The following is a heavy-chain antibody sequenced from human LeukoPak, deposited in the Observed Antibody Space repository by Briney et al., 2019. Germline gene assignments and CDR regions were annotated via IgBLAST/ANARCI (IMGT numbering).Heavy chain of an antibody. CDR3: ASFFYSGYDSLDY. V-gene: IGHV1-69*10. D-gene: IGHD5-12*01. CDR2: IIPILGIA. J-gene: IGHJ4*02. CDR1: GGTFSSYT. Sequence: SVKVSCKXSGGTFSSYTISWVRQAPGQGLEWMGGIIPILGIANYAQKFQGRVTITADESTSTAYMELSSLRSEDTAVYYCASFFYSGYDSLDYWGQGTLVTVSS.